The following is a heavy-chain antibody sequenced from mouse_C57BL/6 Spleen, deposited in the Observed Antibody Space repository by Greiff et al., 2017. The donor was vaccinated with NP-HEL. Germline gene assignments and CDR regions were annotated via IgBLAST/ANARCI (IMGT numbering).Heavy chain of an antibody. D-gene: IGHD2-4*01. CDR3: ARVYMITTRYFDY. CDR2: INTSDSET. CDR1: GYTFTSYW. V-gene: IGHV1-61*01. J-gene: IGHJ2*01. Sequence: QVQLQQPGAELVRPGSSVKLSCKASGYTFTSYWMDWVKQRPGQGLEWIGNINTSDSETHYNQKFKYKATLTVDKSSSTAYMQLSSLTSEDSAVYYCARVYMITTRYFDYWGQGTTLTVSS.